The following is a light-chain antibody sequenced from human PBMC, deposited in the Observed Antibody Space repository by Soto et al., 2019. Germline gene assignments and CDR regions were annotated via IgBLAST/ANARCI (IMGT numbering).Light chain of an antibody. CDR2: AAS. CDR3: QHYNSYSEA. Sequence: DIQMTQSPASLSSSVGDRFTITCLASQGISNFLAWYQQKPGKVPKLLIYAASTLQSGVPSRFSGSGSGTDFTLTISSLQPDDFATYYCQHYNSYSEAFGQGTKVDI. V-gene: IGKV1-27*01. J-gene: IGKJ1*01. CDR1: QGISNF.